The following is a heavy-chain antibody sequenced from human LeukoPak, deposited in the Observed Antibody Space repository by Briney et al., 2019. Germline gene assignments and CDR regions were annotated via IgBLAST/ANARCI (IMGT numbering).Heavy chain of an antibody. CDR3: AKDYEAYCGGDCYSFFDS. J-gene: IGHJ4*02. CDR1: GFTFNSYG. CDR2: ISYDGSNK. D-gene: IGHD2-21*02. V-gene: IGHV3-30*18. Sequence: GGSLRLSCAASGFTFNSYGMHWVRQAPGKGLEWVAVISYDGSNKYYADSVKGRFTISRDNSKNTVNLQMSSLRAEDTAVYYCAKDYEAYCGGDCYSFFDSWGQGTLVTVSS.